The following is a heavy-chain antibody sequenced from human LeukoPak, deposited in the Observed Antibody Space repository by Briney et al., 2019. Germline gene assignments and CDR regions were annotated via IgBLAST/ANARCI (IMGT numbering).Heavy chain of an antibody. CDR2: IYYSGST. CDR3: ARVGLASAFDI. Sequence: PSETLSLTCTVSGGPISSYYWSWIRQPPGKGLEWIGYIYYSGSTNYNPSLKSRVTISVDTSKNQFSLKLSSVTAADTAVYYCARVGLASAFDIWGQGTMVTVSS. V-gene: IGHV4-59*01. CDR1: GGPISSYY. J-gene: IGHJ3*02. D-gene: IGHD3-16*01.